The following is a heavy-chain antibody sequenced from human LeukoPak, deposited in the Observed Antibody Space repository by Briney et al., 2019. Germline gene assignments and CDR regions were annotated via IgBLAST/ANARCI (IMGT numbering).Heavy chain of an antibody. CDR3: ASTRIAAAGSHWFDP. Sequence: PSETLSPTCAVYGGSFSGYYWSWIRQPPGKGLEWIGEINHSGSTNYNPSLKSRVTISVDTSKNQFSLKLSSVTAADTAVYYCASTRIAAAGSHWFDPWGQGTLVTVSS. D-gene: IGHD6-13*01. CDR1: GGSFSGYY. CDR2: INHSGST. J-gene: IGHJ5*02. V-gene: IGHV4-34*01.